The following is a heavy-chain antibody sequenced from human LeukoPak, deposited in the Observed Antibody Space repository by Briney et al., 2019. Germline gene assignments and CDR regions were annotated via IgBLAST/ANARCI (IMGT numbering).Heavy chain of an antibody. Sequence: GGSLRLSCAASGFTLSSYAMSWVRQAPGKGLEWVSAISGSGGSTYYADSVKGRFTISRDNSKNTLYLQMNSLRAEDTAVYYCAKDIVVVPAAMGDYFDYWGQGTLVTVSS. J-gene: IGHJ4*02. CDR1: GFTLSSYA. CDR3: AKDIVVVPAAMGDYFDY. V-gene: IGHV3-23*01. CDR2: ISGSGGST. D-gene: IGHD2-2*01.